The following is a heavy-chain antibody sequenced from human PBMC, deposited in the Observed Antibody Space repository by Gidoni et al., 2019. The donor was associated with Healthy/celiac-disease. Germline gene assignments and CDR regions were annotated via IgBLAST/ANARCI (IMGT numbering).Heavy chain of an antibody. CDR2: INPNSGGT. CDR3: ARFPCSSTSCYHGAFDY. V-gene: IGHV1-2*02. J-gene: IGHJ4*02. CDR1: GYTFPGYY. Sequence: QVQLVQSGAEVKKPGASVKVSCKASGYTFPGYYMHWVRQAPGQGLEWMGWINPNSGGTNYAQKFQGRVTMTRDTSISTAYMELSRLRSDDTAVYYCARFPCSSTSCYHGAFDYWGQGTLVTVSS. D-gene: IGHD2-2*01.